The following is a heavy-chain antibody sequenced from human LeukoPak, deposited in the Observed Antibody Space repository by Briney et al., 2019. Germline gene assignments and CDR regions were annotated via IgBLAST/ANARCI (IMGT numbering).Heavy chain of an antibody. J-gene: IGHJ4*02. CDR1: GFMFSSNW. CDR3: AKEGRSLQTY. Sequence: GGSLRLSCAASGFMFSSNWMSWVRLAPGKGLEWVANIKEDGTESYYVDSVKGRFTISRDNAKNSLYLQMNSLRVEDTAVYYCAKEGRSLQTYWGQGTLVTVSS. V-gene: IGHV3-7*03. D-gene: IGHD5-24*01. CDR2: IKEDGTES.